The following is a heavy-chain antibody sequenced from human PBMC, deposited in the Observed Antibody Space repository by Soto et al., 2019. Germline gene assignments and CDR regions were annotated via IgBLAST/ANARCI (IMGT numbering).Heavy chain of an antibody. CDR3: SGVYGDYWVGY. CDR2: IYYSGST. D-gene: IGHD4-17*01. CDR1: GGSISSSSYY. J-gene: IGHJ4*02. V-gene: IGHV4-39*01. Sequence: SETLSLTCTVSGGSISSSSYYWGWIRQPPGKGLEWIGSIYYSGSTYYNPSLKSRVTISVDTSKNQFSLKLSSVTAADTAVYYCSGVYGDYWVGYWGQGTLVTVSS.